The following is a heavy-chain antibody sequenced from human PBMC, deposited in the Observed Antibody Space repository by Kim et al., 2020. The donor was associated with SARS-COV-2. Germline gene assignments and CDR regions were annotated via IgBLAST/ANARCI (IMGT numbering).Heavy chain of an antibody. J-gene: IGHJ4*02. V-gene: IGHV4-34*01. Sequence: PSLKSRGTISVDTSKNQFSLKLSSVTAADTAVYYCARGMGSGSYFPPPVYWGQGTLVTVSS. CDR3: ARGMGSGSYFPPPVY. D-gene: IGHD3-10*01.